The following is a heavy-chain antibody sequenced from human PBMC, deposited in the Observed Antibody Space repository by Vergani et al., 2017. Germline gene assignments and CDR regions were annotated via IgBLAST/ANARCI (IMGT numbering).Heavy chain of an antibody. V-gene: IGHV4-30-4*08. D-gene: IGHD3-22*01. CDR1: GGSISSGDYY. CDR2: IYYSGST. J-gene: IGHJ2*01. Sequence: QVQLQESGPGLVKPSQTLSLTCTVSGGSISSGDYYWSWIRQPPGKGLEWIGYIYYSGSTYYNPSLKSRVTISVDTSKNQFSLKLSSVTAADTAVYYCARDRSDYYDSSGYFRGWDFDLWCRGTLVTVSS. CDR3: ARDRSDYYDSSGYFRGWDFDL.